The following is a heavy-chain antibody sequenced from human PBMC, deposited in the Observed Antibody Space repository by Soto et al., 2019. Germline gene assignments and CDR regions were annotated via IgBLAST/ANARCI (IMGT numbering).Heavy chain of an antibody. CDR1: GFTFSSYA. CDR3: ARDRAPRPLMVYAIMDY. Sequence: PGGSLRLSCAASGFTFSSYAMHWVRQAPGKGLEWVAVISYDGSNKYYADSVKGRFTISRDNSKNTLYLQMNSLRAEDTAVYYCARDRAPRPLMVYAIMDYWGQGTLVTVSS. CDR2: ISYDGSNK. J-gene: IGHJ4*02. D-gene: IGHD2-8*01. V-gene: IGHV3-30-3*01.